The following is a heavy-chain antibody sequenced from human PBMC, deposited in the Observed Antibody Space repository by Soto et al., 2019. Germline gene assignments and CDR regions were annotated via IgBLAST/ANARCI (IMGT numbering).Heavy chain of an antibody. J-gene: IGHJ6*02. Sequence: QVQLVQSGAEVKKPGALVKVSCKASGYTFTSYAMHWVRQAPGQRLEWMGWINAGNGNTKYSQKFQGRVTITRDTSASTAYMELSSLRSEDTAVYYCARSSQQQLVPYYYYGMDVWGQGTTVTVSS. D-gene: IGHD6-13*01. V-gene: IGHV1-3*01. CDR1: GYTFTSYA. CDR2: INAGNGNT. CDR3: ARSSQQQLVPYYYYGMDV.